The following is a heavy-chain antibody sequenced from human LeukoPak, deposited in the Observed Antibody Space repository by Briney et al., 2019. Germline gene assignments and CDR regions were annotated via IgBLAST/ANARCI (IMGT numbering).Heavy chain of an antibody. D-gene: IGHD6-19*01. CDR1: GFTFSNYL. V-gene: IGHV3-74*01. J-gene: IGHJ4*02. Sequence: PGGSLRLSCAASGFTFSNYLMHWVRQDPGEGLVWVSRITGDGTNIIYADSVKGRFTMSRDNAKNTLYLQMNSLRAGDTAVYYCAADRGGWSYWGQGTLVTVSS. CDR2: ITGDGTNI. CDR3: AADRGGWSY.